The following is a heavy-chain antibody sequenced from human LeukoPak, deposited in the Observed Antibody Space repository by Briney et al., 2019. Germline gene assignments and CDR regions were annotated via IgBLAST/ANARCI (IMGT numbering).Heavy chain of an antibody. J-gene: IGHJ6*02. CDR3: ARVRELRYFDWFNTDYYGMDV. V-gene: IGHV1-8*01. CDR2: MNPNSGNT. D-gene: IGHD3-9*01. CDR1: GYTFTSYD. Sequence: ASVKVSCEASGYTFTSYDINWVRQATGQGLEWMGWMNPNSGNTGYAQKFQGRVTMTRNTSISTAYMELSSLRSEDTAVYYCARVRELRYFDWFNTDYYGMDVWGQGTTVTVSS.